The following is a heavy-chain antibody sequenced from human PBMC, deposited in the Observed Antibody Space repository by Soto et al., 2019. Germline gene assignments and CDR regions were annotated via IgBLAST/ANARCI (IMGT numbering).Heavy chain of an antibody. CDR3: ARRCSGGSCYGLGVAFDI. CDR1: GYTFTSYD. J-gene: IGHJ3*02. D-gene: IGHD2-15*01. Sequence: QVQLVQSGAEVKKPGASVKVSCKASGYTFTSYDINWVRQATGQGLEWMGWMNPNSGNTGYAQKFQGRVTKTRNTSISTAYMELSSLRSEDTAVYYCARRCSGGSCYGLGVAFDIWGQGTMVTVSS. V-gene: IGHV1-8*01. CDR2: MNPNSGNT.